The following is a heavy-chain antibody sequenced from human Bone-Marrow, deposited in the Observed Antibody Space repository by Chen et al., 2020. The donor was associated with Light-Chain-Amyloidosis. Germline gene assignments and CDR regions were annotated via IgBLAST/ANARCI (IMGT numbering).Heavy chain of an antibody. Sequence: QVQLVQSGAEVKKPGSSVKVSCKASGGTFSSYAISWVRQAPGQGLEWMGGIIPIFGTANYAQKFQGRVTITADESTSAAYMELSSLKSEDTAVYYCARVQSTVTTFFAAPPDYWGQGTLVTVSS. D-gene: IGHD4-17*01. CDR1: GGTFSSYA. V-gene: IGHV1-69*01. CDR3: ARVQSTVTTFFAAPPDY. CDR2: IIPIFGTA. J-gene: IGHJ4*02.